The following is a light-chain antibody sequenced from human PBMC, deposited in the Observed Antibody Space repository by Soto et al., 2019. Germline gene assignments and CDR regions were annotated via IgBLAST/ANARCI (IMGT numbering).Light chain of an antibody. Sequence: EIVMTQSPATLSVSPGERATLSCRASQSVSSNLAWYQQKPGQAPRLLIYGASTRATGIPARFSGSGSGTEFTLTISSLKSEAFAVYYCQQYNNWYTFGQGTKLEIK. J-gene: IGKJ2*01. CDR2: GAS. CDR1: QSVSSN. V-gene: IGKV3-15*01. CDR3: QQYNNWYT.